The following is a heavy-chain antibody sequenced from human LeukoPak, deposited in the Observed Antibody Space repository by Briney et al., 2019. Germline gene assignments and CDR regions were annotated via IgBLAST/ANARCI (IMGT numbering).Heavy chain of an antibody. Sequence: SVKVSCKPSGYTFTYHDINWVRQATGQGLEWMGGIIPIFGTANYAQKFQGRVTITADESTSTAYMELSSLRSEDTAVYYCASEWELLPYWGQGTLVTVSS. J-gene: IGHJ4*02. CDR3: ASEWELLPY. CDR2: IIPIFGTA. D-gene: IGHD1-26*01. V-gene: IGHV1-69*13. CDR1: GYTFTYHD.